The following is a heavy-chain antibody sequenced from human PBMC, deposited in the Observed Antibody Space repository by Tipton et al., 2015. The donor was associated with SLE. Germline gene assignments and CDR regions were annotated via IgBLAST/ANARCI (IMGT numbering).Heavy chain of an antibody. D-gene: IGHD5-12*01. CDR3: TSGSGGYQRTDY. CDR2: VFYSGTT. V-gene: IGHV4-39*01. CDR1: GVSISRSSYY. J-gene: IGHJ4*02. Sequence: GLVKPSKTLPLICTVSGVSISRSSYYWGWIRQSPGQGLEWLGNVFYSGTTYYNPSLKSRVTISVDTSKNQFSLQLTSVTAADTALYFCTSGSGGYQRTDYWGQGTLVTVSS.